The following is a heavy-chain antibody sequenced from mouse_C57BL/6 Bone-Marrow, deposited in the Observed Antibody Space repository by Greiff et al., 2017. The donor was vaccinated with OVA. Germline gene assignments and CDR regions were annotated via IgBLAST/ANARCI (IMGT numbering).Heavy chain of an antibody. CDR1: GFTIKDDY. CDR3: TTSFEDY. V-gene: IGHV14-4*01. CDR2: IDPENGDT. J-gene: IGHJ2*01. Sequence: VQLQQSGAELVRPGASVKLSCTASGFTIKDDYMHWVKQRPEQGLEWIGWIDPENGDTEYASKFQGKATITADTSSNTAYLQLSSLTSEDTAVYYCTTSFEDYWGQGTTLTVSS.